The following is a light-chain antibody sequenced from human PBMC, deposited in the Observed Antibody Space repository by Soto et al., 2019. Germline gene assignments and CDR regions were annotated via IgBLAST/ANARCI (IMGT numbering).Light chain of an antibody. Sequence: DIQMTQSPSTLSASVGARVTITCRASQSISRWLACYQQKPGKAPKLVIYDASSLESGVPSRFSGSGSGTEGTLTISSLQNDDGATYYCQQYNSYSGTFGQGTKVDIK. CDR1: QSISRW. CDR3: QQYNSYSGT. V-gene: IGKV1-5*01. CDR2: DAS. J-gene: IGKJ1*01.